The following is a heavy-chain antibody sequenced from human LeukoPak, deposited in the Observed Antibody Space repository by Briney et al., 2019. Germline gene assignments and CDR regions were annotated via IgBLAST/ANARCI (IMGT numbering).Heavy chain of an antibody. D-gene: IGHD6-19*01. CDR1: GFTFSSYG. Sequence: GGSLRLSCAASGFTFSSYGMHWVRQAPGKRLEWVAVISYDGSNKYYADSVKGRFTISRDNSKNTLYLQMNSLRAEDTAVYYCAKDWLRGSYLDYWGQGTLVTVSS. CDR2: ISYDGSNK. J-gene: IGHJ4*02. V-gene: IGHV3-30*18. CDR3: AKDWLRGSYLDY.